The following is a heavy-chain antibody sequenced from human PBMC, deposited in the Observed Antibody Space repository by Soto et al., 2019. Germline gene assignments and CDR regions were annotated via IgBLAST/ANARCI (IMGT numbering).Heavy chain of an antibody. J-gene: IGHJ6*02. CDR3: ARSLTEGYCTITGCYTRPLYGMDV. Sequence: SVKVSFKASGYTFIGYYIHWLRQAPGQGLEWMGWINPNSGGTNYAQKFQGRVTVTRDTPTSTAYMELSRLTSDDTAVYYCARSLTEGYCTITGCYTRPLYGMDVWGQGTTVTVSS. CDR2: INPNSGGT. V-gene: IGHV1-2*02. CDR1: GYTFIGYY. D-gene: IGHD2-2*02.